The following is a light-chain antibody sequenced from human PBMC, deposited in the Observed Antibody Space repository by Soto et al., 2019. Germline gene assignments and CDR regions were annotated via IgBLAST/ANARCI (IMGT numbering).Light chain of an antibody. V-gene: IGKV3-11*01. CDR1: QSFSSN. J-gene: IGKJ1*01. CDR2: DSS. CDR3: QQRSDWPWT. Sequence: EIVLTQSPATLSLPPGERATLSCRASQSFSSNLAWYRQKPGQAPRLLIYDSSNRAAGIPARFSGSGSGTDFTLTVSSLEPEDFVVYYCQQRSDWPWTFGQGTKVDIK.